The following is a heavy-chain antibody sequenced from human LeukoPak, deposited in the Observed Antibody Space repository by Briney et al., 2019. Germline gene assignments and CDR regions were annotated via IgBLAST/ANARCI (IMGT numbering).Heavy chain of an antibody. J-gene: IGHJ5*02. D-gene: IGHD3-3*01. CDR3: ARHNYDFWSGYPES. V-gene: IGHV3-7*01. Sequence: GGSLRLSCAASGFTFSSYAMSWVRQAPGKGLEWVANIKQDGSEKYYVDSVKGRFTISRDNAKNSLYLQMNSRRAEDTAVYYCARHNYDFWSGYPESWGQGTLVTVSS. CDR1: GFTFSSYA. CDR2: IKQDGSEK.